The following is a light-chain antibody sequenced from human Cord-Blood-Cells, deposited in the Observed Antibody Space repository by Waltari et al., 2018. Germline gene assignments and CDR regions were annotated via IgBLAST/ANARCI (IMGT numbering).Light chain of an antibody. V-gene: IGLV2-11*01. CDR1: SSDVGGYNY. J-gene: IGLJ1*01. CDR2: DVS. CDR3: CSYAGSYTYV. Sequence: SALTQPRSVSGSPGQSVPISCTGTSSDVGGYNYVSWYQQTPGKAPKRMSYDVSKRPSGVPDRFSGSKSGNTASLTISGLQAEDEADYYCCSYAGSYTYVFGTGTKVTVL.